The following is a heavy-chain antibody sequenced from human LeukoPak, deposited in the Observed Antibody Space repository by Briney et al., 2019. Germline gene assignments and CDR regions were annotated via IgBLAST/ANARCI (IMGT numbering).Heavy chain of an antibody. CDR2: IRYDGSHK. J-gene: IGHJ4*02. CDR1: GFIFSSYG. Sequence: GGSLRLSCAVSGFIFSSYGMNWVRQAPGKGLEWVAFIRYDGSHKNYADSVRGRFTISRDNSQNTLYLQMNSLRAEDTAVYYCARSTPNSSSWPYYFDYWGQGTLVTVSS. CDR3: ARSTPNSSSWPYYFDY. V-gene: IGHV3-30*02. D-gene: IGHD6-13*01.